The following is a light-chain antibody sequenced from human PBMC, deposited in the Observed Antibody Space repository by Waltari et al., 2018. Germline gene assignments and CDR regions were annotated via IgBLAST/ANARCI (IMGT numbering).Light chain of an antibody. CDR1: QTVVSY. V-gene: IGKV1-39*01. CDR3: QQTYTTLGT. J-gene: IGKJ1*01. Sequence: DIQMTQSPSSLSASVGDRVTITCRASQTVVSYLHWYQHKPGKAPKLLIYAASGLQSGVPSRFSGSGSGTDFTHTISSLQPEDFATYYCQQTYTTLGTFGQGTKVEIK. CDR2: AAS.